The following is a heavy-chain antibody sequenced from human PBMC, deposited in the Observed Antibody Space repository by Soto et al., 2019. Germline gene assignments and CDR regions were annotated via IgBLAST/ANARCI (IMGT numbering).Heavy chain of an antibody. CDR2: IYYSGST. V-gene: IGHV4-59*05. CDR3: VVGSGSYYPFDY. CDR1: GGSISSHY. D-gene: IGHD3-10*01. Sequence: SETLSLTCTVSGGSISSHYWSWIRQPPGKGLEWIGSIYYSGSTYYNPSLKSRVTISVDTSKNQFSLKLSSVTAADTAVYYCVVGSGSYYPFDYWGQGTLVTVSS. J-gene: IGHJ4*02.